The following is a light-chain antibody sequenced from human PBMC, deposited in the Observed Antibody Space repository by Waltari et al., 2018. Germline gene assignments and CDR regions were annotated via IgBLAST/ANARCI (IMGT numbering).Light chain of an antibody. Sequence: QSVLTQPPSVSGAPGQRVSISCTGSTCNIGAGYDVHWYQQGPGKAPKLIIYGTNTRPLGVPDRFFGSQYGTSASLAIIGLQAEDDGDYYCQSYDTTLSVVFGGGTKLTVL. CDR2: GTN. J-gene: IGLJ2*01. V-gene: IGLV1-40*01. CDR1: TCNIGAGYD. CDR3: QSYDTTLSVV.